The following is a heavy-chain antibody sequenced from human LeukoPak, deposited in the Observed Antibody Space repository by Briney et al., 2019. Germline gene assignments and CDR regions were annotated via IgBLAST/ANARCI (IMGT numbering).Heavy chain of an antibody. CDR3: ARDRAVTGYYYYMDV. D-gene: IGHD2-21*02. CDR2: INPNSGGT. V-gene: IGHV1-2*02. Sequence: ASVKVSCKASGYTFTGYYMHWVRQAPGQGLEWMGWINPNSGGTNHAQKFQGRVTMTRDTSISTAYMELSRLRSDDTAVYYCARDRAVTGYYYYMDVWGKGTTVTVSS. J-gene: IGHJ6*03. CDR1: GYTFTGYY.